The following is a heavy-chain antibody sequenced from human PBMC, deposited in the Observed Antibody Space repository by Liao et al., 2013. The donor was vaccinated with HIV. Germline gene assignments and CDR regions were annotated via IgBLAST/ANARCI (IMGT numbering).Heavy chain of an antibody. CDR1: GGSISSGNHY. CDR2: IYTQWEH. V-gene: IGHV4-61*02. CDR3: ARSLGGSGYHYYSYMDV. D-gene: IGHD3-16*01. J-gene: IGHJ6*03. Sequence: QVQLQESGPGLVKPSQTLSLTCSVSGGSISSGNHYWSWIRQPAGKGLEWIGRIYTQWEHQLQPLLQSRVTISVDTSKNQFSLKLSSMTAADTAVYYCARSLGGSGYHYYSYMDVWGKGTTVTVSS.